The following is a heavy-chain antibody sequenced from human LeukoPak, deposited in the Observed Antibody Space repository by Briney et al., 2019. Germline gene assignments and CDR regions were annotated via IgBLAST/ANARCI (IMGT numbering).Heavy chain of an antibody. Sequence: SVKVSCKASGGTFSSYAISWVRQAPGQGLEWMGRIIPILGIANYAQKFQGRVTITADKSTSTAYMELSSLRSEDTAVYYCARDGSNYYDSSGYYYYGMDVWGQGTTVTVSS. CDR3: ARDGSNYYDSSGYYYYGMDV. CDR1: GGTFSSYA. J-gene: IGHJ6*02. D-gene: IGHD3-22*01. V-gene: IGHV1-69*04. CDR2: IIPILGIA.